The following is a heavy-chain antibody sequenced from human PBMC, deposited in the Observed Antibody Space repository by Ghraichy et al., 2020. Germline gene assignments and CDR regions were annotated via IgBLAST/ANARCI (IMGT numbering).Heavy chain of an antibody. Sequence: SQTLSLTCAISGDSVSSNSAAWNWIRQSPSRGLEWLGRTYYRSKWYNDYAVSVKSRITINPDTSKNQFSLQLNSVTPEDTAVYYCARVDVAVAGTHYYGMDVWGQGTTVTVSS. V-gene: IGHV6-1*01. CDR1: GDSVSSNSAA. CDR3: ARVDVAVAGTHYYGMDV. J-gene: IGHJ6*02. CDR2: TYYRSKWYN. D-gene: IGHD6-19*01.